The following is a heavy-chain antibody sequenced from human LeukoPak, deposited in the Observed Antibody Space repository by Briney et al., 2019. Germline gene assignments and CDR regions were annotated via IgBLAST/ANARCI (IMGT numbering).Heavy chain of an antibody. Sequence: ASVKVSCKASGYTFSGFYIHWVRQAPGQGLEWMGWISAYNGNTNYAQKLQGRVTMTTDTSTSTAYMELRSLRSDDTAVYYCARDKGYSSEGFDYWGQGTLVTVSS. D-gene: IGHD6-19*01. J-gene: IGHJ4*02. CDR1: GYTFSGFY. V-gene: IGHV1-18*04. CDR3: ARDKGYSSEGFDY. CDR2: ISAYNGNT.